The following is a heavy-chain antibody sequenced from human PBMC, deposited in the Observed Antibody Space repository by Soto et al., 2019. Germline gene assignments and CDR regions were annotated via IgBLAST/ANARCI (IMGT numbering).Heavy chain of an antibody. Sequence: ASVKVSCKSSGYPFNTYYLHWVRQAPGQGLEWMGMIHPIGGGSTYAQKFLGRFTMTMDSSTSTVFMELTSLRSADTAVYYCARGGHIAVVTDSFDSWGQGTLVTVS. V-gene: IGHV1-46*02. J-gene: IGHJ4*02. CDR3: ARGGHIAVVTDSFDS. CDR1: GYPFNTYY. D-gene: IGHD2-21*02. CDR2: IHPIGGGS.